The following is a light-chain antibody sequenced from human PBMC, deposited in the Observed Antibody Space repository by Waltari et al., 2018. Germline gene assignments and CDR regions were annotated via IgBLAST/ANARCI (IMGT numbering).Light chain of an antibody. CDR2: EFT. J-gene: IGLJ2*01. CDR1: SSDVGSYNL. V-gene: IGLV2-23*02. CDR3: CSYAGASTHVV. Sequence: QSALTQPASVSGSPGQSITISCTGTSSDVGSYNLVSWYQQHPGKAPKLMIYEFTKRPSGVANRFSGSKSGNTASLTIAGRQAEDESDYYCCSYAGASTHVVFGGGTKVTVL.